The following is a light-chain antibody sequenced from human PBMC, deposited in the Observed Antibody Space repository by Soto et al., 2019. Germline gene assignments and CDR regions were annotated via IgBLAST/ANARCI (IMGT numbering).Light chain of an antibody. J-gene: IGKJ3*01. CDR1: QSISSY. Sequence: DLQMTQSPSSLSASVGDRVTITCRASQSISSYLNWYQQKPGKAPKLLIYAASSLQSAVPSRFSGSGSGTDFTLTISSLQPEDFATYYCQQSYSTLSFTFGPGTKVDIK. V-gene: IGKV1-39*01. CDR2: AAS. CDR3: QQSYSTLSFT.